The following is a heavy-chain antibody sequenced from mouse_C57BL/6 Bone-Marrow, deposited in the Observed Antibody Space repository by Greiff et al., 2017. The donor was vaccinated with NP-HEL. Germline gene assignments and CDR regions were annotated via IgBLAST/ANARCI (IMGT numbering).Heavy chain of an antibody. CDR3: ARRTPVLYWYFDV. Sequence: QVQLQQSGAELARPGASVKLSCKASGYTFTSYGISWVKQRTGQGLEWIGEIYPRSGNTYYNEKFKGKATLTADKSSSTAYMELRSLTSDDSAVYFCARRTPVLYWYFDVWGTGTTVTVSS. V-gene: IGHV1-81*01. J-gene: IGHJ1*03. CDR1: GYTFTSYG. CDR2: IYPRSGNT.